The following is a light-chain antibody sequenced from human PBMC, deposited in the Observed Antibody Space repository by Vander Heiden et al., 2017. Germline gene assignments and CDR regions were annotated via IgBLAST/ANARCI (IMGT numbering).Light chain of an antibody. J-gene: IGLJ2*01. V-gene: IGLV3-25*03. CDR2: KDS. CDR1: ALPKQY. CDR3: QSADSSGTYRGG. Sequence: SYELTQPPSVSVSPGQTARITCSGDALPKQYAYWYQQKPGQAPVLVIYKDSERPSGIPERFSGSSSGTTVTLTISGVQAEDEADYYGQSADSSGTYRGGFGGGTKLTVL.